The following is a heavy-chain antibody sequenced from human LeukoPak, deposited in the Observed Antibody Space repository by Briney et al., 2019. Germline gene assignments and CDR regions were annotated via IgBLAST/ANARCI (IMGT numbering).Heavy chain of an antibody. CDR2: IRYDGSNK. J-gene: IGHJ4*02. CDR3: AKSYDFWSGHFDY. CDR1: GFTFSSYG. D-gene: IGHD3-3*01. Sequence: GGSLRLSCAASGFTFSSYGMHWVRQAPGKGLEWVAFIRYDGSNKYYADSVKGRFTISRDNSKNTLYLQMNSLRAEDTAVYYCAKSYDFWSGHFDYWGQGTLVTVSS. V-gene: IGHV3-30*02.